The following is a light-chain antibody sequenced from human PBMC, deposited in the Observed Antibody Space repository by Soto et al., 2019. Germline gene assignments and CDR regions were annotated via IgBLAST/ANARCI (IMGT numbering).Light chain of an antibody. V-gene: IGKV1-6*01. CDR3: LQDYIYPYT. CDR1: QGITND. J-gene: IGKJ2*01. Sequence: AIPMTQSPSSLSASVGDRVTITCRASQGITNDLAWYQQKPGKAPKLLIYAASSLQSAVPTRFLGNGAGTDFTLTISSLQLEDVATSYSLQDYIYPYTVGQGTRLEIK. CDR2: AAS.